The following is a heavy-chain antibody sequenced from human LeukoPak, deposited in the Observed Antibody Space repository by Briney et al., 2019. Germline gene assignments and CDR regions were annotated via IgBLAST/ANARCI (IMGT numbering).Heavy chain of an antibody. CDR2: FDPEDGET. CDR1: GYTLTELS. Sequence: ASVKVSCKVSGYTLTELSMHWVRQAPGKGLEWMGGFDPEDGETIYAQKFQGRVTMTEDTSTDTAYMELSSLRSEDTAVYYCARTAYRSSWYASYFDYWGQGTLVTVSS. V-gene: IGHV1-24*01. CDR3: ARTAYRSSWYASYFDY. D-gene: IGHD6-13*01. J-gene: IGHJ4*02.